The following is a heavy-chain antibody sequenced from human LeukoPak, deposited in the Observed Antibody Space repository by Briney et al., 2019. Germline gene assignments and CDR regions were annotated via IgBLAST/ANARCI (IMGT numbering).Heavy chain of an antibody. J-gene: IGHJ5*02. Sequence: SETLSLTCTVSGRSMSSGNYYWTWIRKPAGKRLEWIGRIYGTGSTDYNPSLKTRVTISIDKSKKQFSLKVRSVTAADTAIYFCARDGCSSASCLNWFDPWGQGIQVTVSS. CDR1: GRSMSSGNYY. V-gene: IGHV4-61*02. CDR3: ARDGCSSASCLNWFDP. D-gene: IGHD2-2*01. CDR2: IYGTGST.